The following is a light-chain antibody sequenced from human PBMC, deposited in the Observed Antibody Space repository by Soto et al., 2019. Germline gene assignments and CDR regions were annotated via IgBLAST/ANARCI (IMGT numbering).Light chain of an antibody. Sequence: DIQMTQSPSSLSASVGDRVTITCRASQNICNYLNWDRQKPGKAPKLLIDAASSLQSGVPSRFSGSGSGTDFTLTISSLQPEDFAPYYCQQSYCTPPFGGGTKVEIK. CDR3: QQSYCTPP. CDR1: QNICNY. J-gene: IGKJ4*01. CDR2: AAS. V-gene: IGKV1-39*01.